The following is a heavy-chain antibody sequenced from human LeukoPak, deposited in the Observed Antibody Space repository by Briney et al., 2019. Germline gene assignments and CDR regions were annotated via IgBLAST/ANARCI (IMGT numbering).Heavy chain of an antibody. V-gene: IGHV3-30*02. CDR2: IQNDASTR. Sequence: PGGSLRLSCTASGFIFSHYGMHWVRQAPGKGLEWVAVIQNDASTRNYVDSVKGRFTISRDNFRNTLYLQMNSLRLEDTAVYYCAKGGGRFHLPFDPWGQGTLVSVSS. CDR3: AKGGGRFHLPFDP. J-gene: IGHJ5*02. CDR1: GFIFSHYG. D-gene: IGHD3-16*01.